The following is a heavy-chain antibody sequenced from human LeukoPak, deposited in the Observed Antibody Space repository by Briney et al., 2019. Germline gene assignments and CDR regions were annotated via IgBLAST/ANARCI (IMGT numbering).Heavy chain of an antibody. CDR2: IYYSGST. CDR1: GGSTSSSSYY. V-gene: IGHV4-39*01. Sequence: PSETLSLTCTVSGGSTSSSSYYWGWIPQPPGKGLEWIGSIYYSGSTYYNPSLKSRVTISVDTSKNQFSLKLSSVTAADTAVYYCARRLDYYYGMDVWGQGTTVTVSS. CDR3: ARRLDYYYGMDV. J-gene: IGHJ6*02.